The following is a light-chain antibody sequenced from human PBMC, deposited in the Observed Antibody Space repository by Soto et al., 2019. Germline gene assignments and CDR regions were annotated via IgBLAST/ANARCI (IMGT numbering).Light chain of an antibody. Sequence: QSVLTQPPSASGSPGQSVTISCTGTSSDVGGYNYVSWYQQHPGKAPKLMIYEVSKRPSGVPDRFSGSKSGNTASLTVSGLKGEDEADYYCSSYAGSNNLVFGGGTKVTVL. CDR2: EVS. V-gene: IGLV2-8*01. CDR3: SSYAGSNNLV. J-gene: IGLJ2*01. CDR1: SSDVGGYNY.